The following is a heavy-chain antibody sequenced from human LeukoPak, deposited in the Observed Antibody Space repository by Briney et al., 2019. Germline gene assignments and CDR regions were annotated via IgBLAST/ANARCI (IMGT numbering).Heavy chain of an antibody. V-gene: IGHV4-59*01. CDR2: IHYTGTT. CDR3: ARVRSSGFGDRGNFDY. Sequence: PSETLSLTCTVSGGSISNYYWSWIRQPPGQGLEWIGYIHYTGTTSYNPSLESRVTFAMHTSKHKFSLNLSSVTAADTAVYYCARVRSSGFGDRGNFDYWGQGTLVTVSS. CDR1: GGSISNYY. J-gene: IGHJ4*02. D-gene: IGHD6-19*01.